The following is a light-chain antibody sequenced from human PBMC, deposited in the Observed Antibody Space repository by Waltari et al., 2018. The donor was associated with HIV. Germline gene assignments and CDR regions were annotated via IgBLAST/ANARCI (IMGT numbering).Light chain of an antibody. Sequence: QAGLSQPPSVSEDFTHTATLTCTGNSDNVGHQGAVWLQQYQGHPPKLLSYRNDGRPSGISKGFSTSRSGNTATLIIFDLHSEDEADYYCSAWDAKLSAWVFGGGTRLTVL. CDR1: SDNVGHQG. V-gene: IGLV10-54*04. CDR2: RND. CDR3: SAWDAKLSAWV. J-gene: IGLJ3*02.